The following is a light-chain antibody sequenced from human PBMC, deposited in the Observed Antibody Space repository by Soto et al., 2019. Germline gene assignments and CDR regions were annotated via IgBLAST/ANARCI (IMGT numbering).Light chain of an antibody. Sequence: QSVLTQPPSVSAAPGQKVTISCSGSSSNSGNNYVSWYQHLPGAAPKLIIYDNDKRSSGIPDRFSGSKSGTSATLDITGLQTGDEADYYCGTWDSTLSGVFGTGTKLTVL. J-gene: IGLJ1*01. CDR3: GTWDSTLSGV. V-gene: IGLV1-51*01. CDR1: SSNSGNNY. CDR2: DND.